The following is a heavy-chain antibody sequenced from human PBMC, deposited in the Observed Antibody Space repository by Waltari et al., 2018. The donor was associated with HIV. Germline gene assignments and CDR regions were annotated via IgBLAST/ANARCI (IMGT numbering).Heavy chain of an antibody. J-gene: IGHJ4*02. Sequence: QVQLQESGPGLAKPSQTLSLTCTVSGGSISSGSHYWRWRRQPAGKGLEWIGRIYTSGSTNYNPSLKSRVTISVDTSKNQFSLKLSSVTAADTAVYYCARDQGPDTAQFDYWGQGTLVTVSS. CDR2: IYTSGST. V-gene: IGHV4-61*02. CDR3: ARDQGPDTAQFDY. D-gene: IGHD5-18*01. CDR1: GGSISSGSHY.